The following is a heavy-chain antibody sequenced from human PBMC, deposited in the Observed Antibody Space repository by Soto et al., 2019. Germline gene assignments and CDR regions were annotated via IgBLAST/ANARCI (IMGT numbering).Heavy chain of an antibody. CDR3: AKDMQAAGDHYAFDI. Sequence: GGSLRLSCVASGFSFSSYAMTWVRQAPWKGLEWVSAISGSGGSTYYADSGKGRFTISRDNSKNTLYLQMNSLRAEDTAVYYCAKDMQAAGDHYAFDIWGQGTMVTVSS. V-gene: IGHV3-23*01. J-gene: IGHJ3*02. D-gene: IGHD2-21*02. CDR1: GFSFSSYA. CDR2: ISGSGGST.